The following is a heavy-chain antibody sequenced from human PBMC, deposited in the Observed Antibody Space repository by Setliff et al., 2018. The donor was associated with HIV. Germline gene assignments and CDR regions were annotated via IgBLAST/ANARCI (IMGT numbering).Heavy chain of an antibody. D-gene: IGHD6-19*01. CDR1: GGSLSDHY. CDR2: INHSGST. CDR3: ARDPSSSGWSEGLYYFDS. Sequence: SETLFLTCAVYGGSLSDHYWSWIRQPPGKGLEWIGEINHSGSTNYNPSLRSRVSISVDTSKNQFSLRLSSVTAADTAVYYCARDPSSSGWSEGLYYFDSWGRGTLVTVSS. V-gene: IGHV4-34*01. J-gene: IGHJ4*02.